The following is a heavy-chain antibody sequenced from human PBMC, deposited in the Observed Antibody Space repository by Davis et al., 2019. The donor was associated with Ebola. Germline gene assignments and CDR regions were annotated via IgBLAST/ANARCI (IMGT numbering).Heavy chain of an antibody. J-gene: IGHJ6*02. CDR3: AKDTLYGDYVSYYGMDV. Sequence: GESLKISCAASGFTFSSYGVHWVRQAPGKGLEWVAVISYDGSNKYYADSVKGRFTISRDNSKNTLYLQMNSLRAEDTAVYYCAKDTLYGDYVSYYGMDVWGQGTTVTVSS. CDR2: ISYDGSNK. CDR1: GFTFSSYG. D-gene: IGHD4-17*01. V-gene: IGHV3-30*18.